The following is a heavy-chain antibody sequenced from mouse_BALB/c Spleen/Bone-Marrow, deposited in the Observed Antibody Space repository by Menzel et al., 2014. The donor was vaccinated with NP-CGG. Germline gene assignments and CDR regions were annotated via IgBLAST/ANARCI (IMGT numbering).Heavy chain of an antibody. D-gene: IGHD1-1*01. CDR3: ARSGYYGSSYFDY. J-gene: IGHJ2*01. CDR2: INPYNGDT. Sequence: EVKLQESGPELVKPGASVKISCKASGYSFTGYFMSWVMQSHGKSLEWIGRINPYNGDTFYNQKFKGKATLTVDKSSSTAHMELRSLASEDSAVYYCARSGYYGSSYFDYWGQGTTLTVSS. CDR1: GYSFTGYF. V-gene: IGHV1-20*02.